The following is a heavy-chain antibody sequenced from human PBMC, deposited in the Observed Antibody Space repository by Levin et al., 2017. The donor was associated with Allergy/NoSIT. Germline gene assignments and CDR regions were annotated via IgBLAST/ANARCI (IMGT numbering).Heavy chain of an antibody. J-gene: IGHJ6*02. CDR2: IIPILGIA. V-gene: IGHV1-69*02. Sequence: SVKVSCKASGGTFSSYTISWVRQAPGQGLEWMGRIIPILGIANYAQKFQGRVTITADKSTSTAYMELSSLRSEDTAVYYCARAGTYSSSSSYGMDVWGQGTTVTVSS. CDR3: ARAGTYSSSSSYGMDV. D-gene: IGHD6-6*01. CDR1: GGTFSSYT.